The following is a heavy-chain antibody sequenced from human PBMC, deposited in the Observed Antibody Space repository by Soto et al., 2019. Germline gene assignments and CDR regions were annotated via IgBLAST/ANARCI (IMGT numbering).Heavy chain of an antibody. J-gene: IGHJ5*02. CDR3: ARDPAP. CDR1: GVSISTGGYY. Sequence: QVQLQESGPGLVKPSQTLSLTCTVSGVSISTGGYYWSWIRQHPGTGVEWIGYIYNNATTYYNPSLNSRVTISVDTSKNQFSLKLSSVTVADTAGYYCARDPAPWGQGALVTVSS. CDR2: IYNNATT. V-gene: IGHV4-31*03.